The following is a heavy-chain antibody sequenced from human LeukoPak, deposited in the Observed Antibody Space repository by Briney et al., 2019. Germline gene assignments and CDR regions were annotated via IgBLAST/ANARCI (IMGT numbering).Heavy chain of an antibody. V-gene: IGHV4-4*07. CDR3: ARGSGGSYRGVYFDY. J-gene: IGHJ4*02. D-gene: IGHD1-26*01. Sequence: PSETLSLTCTVSGGSISSYYWSWIRQPAGKGLEWIGRIYTSGSTNYNPSLKSRVTLSVDTSKNQFPLKLSSVTAADTAVYYCARGSGGSYRGVYFDYWGQGTLVTVSS. CDR1: GGSISSYY. CDR2: IYTSGST.